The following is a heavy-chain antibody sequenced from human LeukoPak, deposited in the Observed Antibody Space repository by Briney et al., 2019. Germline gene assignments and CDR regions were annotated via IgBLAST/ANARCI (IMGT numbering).Heavy chain of an antibody. CDR3: VREGLERRTNFDY. Sequence: GGSLRLSCSASGFTFTSHVTHWVRQAPGKGLQDVSGISMNVQTTYYAGSVKGRFTISRDSSKNTVYLQMNSLTAEDTAVYYCVREGLERRTNFDYWGQGTLVSVSS. D-gene: IGHD1-1*01. J-gene: IGHJ4*02. CDR1: GFTFTSHV. CDR2: ISMNVQTT. V-gene: IGHV3-64D*06.